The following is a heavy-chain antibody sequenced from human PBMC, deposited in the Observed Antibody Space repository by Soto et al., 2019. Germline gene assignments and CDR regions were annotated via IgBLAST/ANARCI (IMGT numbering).Heavy chain of an antibody. D-gene: IGHD3-10*01. CDR1: GFTFTSSA. CDR3: AASIGLLWFGPGPYDY. J-gene: IGHJ4*02. V-gene: IGHV1-58*02. CDR2: IVVGSGNT. Sequence: SVKVSCKASGFTFTSSAMQWVRQARGQRLEWIGWIVVGSGNTNYAQKFQERVTITRDMSTSTAYMELSSLRSEDTAVYYCAASIGLLWFGPGPYDYWGQGTLVTVSS.